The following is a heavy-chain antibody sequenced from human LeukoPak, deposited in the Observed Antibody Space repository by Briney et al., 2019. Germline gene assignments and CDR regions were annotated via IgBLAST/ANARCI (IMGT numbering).Heavy chain of an antibody. CDR1: TFTFSSYG. J-gene: IGHJ4*02. D-gene: IGHD6-19*01. CDR3: ANTMYSSGWSPFDY. Sequence: GGSVRLSCAASTFTFSSYGIHWVRQAPGKGLEWVAFIRYDGNNKYYADSVKGRFTISRDNSKNTLYLQMNSLRVEDTAVYYCANTMYSSGWSPFDYWGQGTLVTVSS. V-gene: IGHV3-30*02. CDR2: IRYDGNNK.